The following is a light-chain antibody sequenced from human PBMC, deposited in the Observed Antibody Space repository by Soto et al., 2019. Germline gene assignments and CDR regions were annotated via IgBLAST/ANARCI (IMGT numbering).Light chain of an antibody. CDR2: LGY. CDR3: MHGVQSPIT. Sequence: DVAMTQSPLSLPVTPGEPASISCRSTQSLLNSNGYNYLDWYLQKPGQSPQLLISLGYNRASGVPDRFSGGGSGTDFTLKISRVEGEDVGLYYCMHGVQSPITFGQGTRLEIK. V-gene: IGKV2-28*01. CDR1: QSLLNSNGYNY. J-gene: IGKJ5*01.